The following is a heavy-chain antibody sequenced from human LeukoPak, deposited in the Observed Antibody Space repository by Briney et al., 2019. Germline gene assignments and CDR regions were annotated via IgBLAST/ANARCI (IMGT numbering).Heavy chain of an antibody. CDR1: GGSISSGGYS. V-gene: IGHV4-30-4*07. CDR2: IYYSGST. Sequence: PSETLSLTCAVSGGSISSGGYSWSWIRQPPGRGLEWIGYIYYSGSTYYNPSLKSRVTMSVDTSKNQFSLKLSSVTAADTAVYYCVRGRYSSGWFKDKNWFDPWGQGIPVTVSS. J-gene: IGHJ5*02. CDR3: VRGRYSSGWFKDKNWFDP. D-gene: IGHD6-19*01.